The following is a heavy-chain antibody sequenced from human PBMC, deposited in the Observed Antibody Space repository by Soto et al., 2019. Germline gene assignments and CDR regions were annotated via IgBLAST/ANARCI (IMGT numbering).Heavy chain of an antibody. J-gene: IGHJ4*02. CDR2: IYHSGST. Sequence: SETLSLTCAVSGYSISTGFNWAWIRQPPGKGLEWIGSIYHSGSTYYNLSLKSRVTISSDASKNQISLKLSSVTAADTALYYCARDWVTGFYQLDSWGQGTLVTVSS. CDR3: ARDWVTGFYQLDS. D-gene: IGHD2-2*01. V-gene: IGHV4-38-2*02. CDR1: GYSISTGFN.